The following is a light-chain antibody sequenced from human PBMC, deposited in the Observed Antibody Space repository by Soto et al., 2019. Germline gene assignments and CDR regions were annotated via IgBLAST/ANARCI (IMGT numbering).Light chain of an antibody. Sequence: QSALTQPASVSASPGQSITISCTGTSSDVGGSNFVSWYQQHPGKPPKLIIYDVATPPSWVSSRFSGSKSGSTASLIISRLQTEDEADYYCVSFTSSTTYVFGSGTKVTVL. V-gene: IGLV2-14*03. CDR2: DVA. J-gene: IGLJ1*01. CDR3: VSFTSSTTYV. CDR1: SSDVGGSNF.